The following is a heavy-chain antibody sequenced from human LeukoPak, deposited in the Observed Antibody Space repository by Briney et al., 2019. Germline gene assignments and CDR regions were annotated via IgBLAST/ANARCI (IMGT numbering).Heavy chain of an antibody. V-gene: IGHV4-38-2*02. CDR3: ARLLHDSRGYYYFDY. J-gene: IGHJ4*02. CDR2: VYHNGNM. CDR1: DYSISSGYY. D-gene: IGHD3-22*01. Sequence: SETLSLTCTVSDYSISSGYYWGWIRQPTGKGLEWLGSVYHNGNMYHNPSLKSRVTTLVDTSKNQFSLKLRSVTAADTALYYCARLLHDSRGYYYFDYWGQGILVTVSS.